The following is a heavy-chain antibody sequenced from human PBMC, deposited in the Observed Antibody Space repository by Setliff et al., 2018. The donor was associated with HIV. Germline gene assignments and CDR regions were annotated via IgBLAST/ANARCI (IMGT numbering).Heavy chain of an antibody. D-gene: IGHD1-1*01. CDR2: IIYAERA. J-gene: IGHJ5*02. CDR3: AREGLSGWFGP. Sequence: PSETLSLTCTVSGGSIRTSYWSWIRQPPGKGLEWIGSIIYAERANYNPSLRSRVTMSLDTSASQVSLKLTSVTAADTAVYFCAREGLSGWFGPWGQGSLVTVSS. CDR1: GGSIRTSY. V-gene: IGHV4-59*01.